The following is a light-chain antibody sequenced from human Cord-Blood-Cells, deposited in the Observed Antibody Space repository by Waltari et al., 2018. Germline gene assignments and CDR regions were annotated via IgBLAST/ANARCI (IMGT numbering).Light chain of an antibody. Sequence: VIWMTQSPSLLSAATGDRVTISCRMSQGISSYLVCYQQKPGIAPELLLYAASTLQNGVPLRFTGSGAGAESTHSIGLLLCEDFATYDGEQYYSFPATFGPGTKVEIK. CDR3: EQYYSFPAT. V-gene: IGKV1D-8*01. J-gene: IGKJ1*01. CDR2: AAS. CDR1: QGISSY.